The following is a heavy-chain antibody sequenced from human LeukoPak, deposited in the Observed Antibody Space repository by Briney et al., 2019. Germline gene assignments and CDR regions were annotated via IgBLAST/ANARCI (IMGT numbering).Heavy chain of an antibody. Sequence: SETLSLTCTVSGGSITNYYWSWIRQPAGKGLEWIGRIYPIGSTDYNPSLKSRVTMSVDTSKNQVSLNLSSVTAADTAVYYCARDAESDTGDFLYFDYWGQGTLVTVSS. CDR1: GGSITNYY. CDR3: ARDAESDTGDFLYFDY. V-gene: IGHV4-4*07. CDR2: IYPIGST. D-gene: IGHD4-17*01. J-gene: IGHJ4*02.